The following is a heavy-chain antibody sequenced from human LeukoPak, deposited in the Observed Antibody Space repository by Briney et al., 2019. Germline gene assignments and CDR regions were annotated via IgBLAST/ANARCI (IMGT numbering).Heavy chain of an antibody. CDR3: ALNPRGYCSGGSCYIGC. CDR2: IYPSDSNT. CDR1: GYSFANYW. Sequence: GESLKISCKGSGYSFANYWIGWVRQMPGKGLEWMGIIYPSDSNTRYNPSFQGQVTISADKSISTAYLQWSSLKASDAAMYYCALNPRGYCSGGSCYIGCWGQGTLVTVSS. V-gene: IGHV5-51*01. J-gene: IGHJ4*02. D-gene: IGHD2-15*01.